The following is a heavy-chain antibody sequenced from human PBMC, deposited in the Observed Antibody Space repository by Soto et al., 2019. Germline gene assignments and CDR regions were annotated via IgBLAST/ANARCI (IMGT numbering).Heavy chain of an antibody. Sequence: GALVKVSCKASGYTFTSYYMHWVRQAPGQGLEWMGIINPSGGSTSYAQKFQGRVTMTRDTSTSTVYMELSSLRSEDTAVYYCARDHPTNYDILTGYDYWGQGTLVTVSS. D-gene: IGHD3-9*01. CDR3: ARDHPTNYDILTGYDY. CDR1: GYTFTSYY. J-gene: IGHJ4*02. CDR2: INPSGGST. V-gene: IGHV1-46*01.